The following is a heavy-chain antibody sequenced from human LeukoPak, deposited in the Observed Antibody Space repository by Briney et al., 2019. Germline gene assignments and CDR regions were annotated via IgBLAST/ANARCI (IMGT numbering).Heavy chain of an antibody. D-gene: IGHD3-3*01. CDR2: ISSSSSYI. Sequence: PGGSLRLSCAASGFAFSSYSMNWVRQAPGKGLEWVSSISSSSSYIYYADSVKGRFTISRDNAKNSLYLQMNSLRAEDTAVYYCARTIRFLEWTDYWGQGTLVTVSS. CDR3: ARTIRFLEWTDY. J-gene: IGHJ4*02. V-gene: IGHV3-21*01. CDR1: GFAFSSYS.